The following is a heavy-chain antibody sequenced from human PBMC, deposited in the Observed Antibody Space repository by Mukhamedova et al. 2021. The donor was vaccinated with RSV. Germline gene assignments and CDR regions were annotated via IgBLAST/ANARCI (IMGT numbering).Heavy chain of an antibody. CDR3: AREPRIYGGYYFDY. Sequence: GANIKQDGSEKYYVDSVKGRFTISRDNAKNSLYLQMNSLRAEDTAVYYCAREPRIYGGYYFDYWGQGTLVTVSS. V-gene: IGHV3-7*01. CDR2: IKQDGSEK. J-gene: IGHJ4*02. D-gene: IGHD4-23*01.